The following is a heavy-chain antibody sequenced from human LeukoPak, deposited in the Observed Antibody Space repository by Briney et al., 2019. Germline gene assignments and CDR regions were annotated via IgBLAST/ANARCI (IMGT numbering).Heavy chain of an antibody. CDR2: ISGSGGST. D-gene: IGHD2-2*01. CDR1: GFTFSSYA. J-gene: IGHJ6*02. CDR3: FCSGCYASLYYYYYGMDV. V-gene: IGHV3-23*01. Sequence: GGSLRLSCAASGFTFSSYAMSWVRQAPGKGLEWVSAISGSGGSTYYADSVKGRFTISRDNSKNTLYLQMNSLGAEDTAVYYCFCSGCYASLYYYYYGMDVWGQGTTVTVSS.